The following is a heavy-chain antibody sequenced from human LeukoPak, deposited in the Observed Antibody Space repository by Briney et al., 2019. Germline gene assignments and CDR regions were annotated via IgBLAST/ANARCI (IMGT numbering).Heavy chain of an antibody. CDR2: VNHRGDT. CDR3: ARGPTISETGYFDY. V-gene: IGHV4-34*01. J-gene: IGHJ4*03. D-gene: IGHD1-1*01. Sequence: SWVRQAPGKGLEWVAEVNHRGDTNYNPSVKGRVTISVDTSKNQFSLKVTSLTAADTAVYYCARGPTISETGYFDYWGQGTLVTVSS.